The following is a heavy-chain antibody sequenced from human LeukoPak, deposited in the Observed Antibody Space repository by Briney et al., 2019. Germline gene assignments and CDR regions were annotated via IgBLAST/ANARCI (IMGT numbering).Heavy chain of an antibody. D-gene: IGHD3-10*01. CDR1: GGTFSSYA. CDR3: AREGQYGSGSYYY. J-gene: IGHJ4*02. CDR2: ITPIFGTV. Sequence: SVKVSCKASGGTFSSYAISWVRQAPGQGLEWMGGITPIFGTVNYAQKFQGRVTITADESTSTAYMELSSLRSEDTAVYYCAREGQYGSGSYYYWGQGTLVTVSS. V-gene: IGHV1-69*01.